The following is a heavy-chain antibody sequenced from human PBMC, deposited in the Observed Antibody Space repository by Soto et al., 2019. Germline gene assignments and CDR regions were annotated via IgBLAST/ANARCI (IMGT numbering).Heavy chain of an antibody. D-gene: IGHD6-19*01. CDR3: AREASVGTSPFSNSGWYGYFDY. CDR2: IFHTGTP. CDR1: GGSISPYY. Sequence: SSETLSLTCTVSGGSISPYYWSWIRHPPGGGPEWIGYIFHTGTPRYSPSLESRVTISVDSSKNQVYLKLTSVTAADTAVYFCAREASVGTSPFSNSGWYGYFDYWGPGALVTVSS. J-gene: IGHJ4*02. V-gene: IGHV4-59*01.